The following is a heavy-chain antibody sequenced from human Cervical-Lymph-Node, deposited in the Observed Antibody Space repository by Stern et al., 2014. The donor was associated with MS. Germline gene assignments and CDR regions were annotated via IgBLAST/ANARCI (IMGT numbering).Heavy chain of an antibody. J-gene: IGHJ3*02. CDR3: ATIPPHIEAAAFEI. CDR2: IHHHGTT. V-gene: IGHV4-31*03. CDR1: GASISSGGYY. Sequence: QVQLVESGPGLVKPSQTLSLTCSVSGASISSGGYYWSWIRQHPGKGLEWVGYIHHHGTTFYSPSLKSRVIISVDSSKNQFSLNLSSVTAADTAVYYCATIPPHIEAAAFEIWGQGTMVTVSS. D-gene: IGHD5-12*01.